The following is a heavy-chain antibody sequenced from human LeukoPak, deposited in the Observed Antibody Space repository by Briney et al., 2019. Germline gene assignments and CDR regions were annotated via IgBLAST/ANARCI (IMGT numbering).Heavy chain of an antibody. Sequence: GGSLRLSCAASGFTFSSSWMTWVRQAPGKGLEWVANIKKDGSDKNYVDSVKGRFTISRDNAKNSLFLQMNSLRAEDTAVYYCARDRGLDYYYYYMDVWGKGTTVTVSS. V-gene: IGHV3-7*01. J-gene: IGHJ6*03. D-gene: IGHD6-25*01. CDR1: GFTFSSSW. CDR2: IKKDGSDK. CDR3: ARDRGLDYYYYYMDV.